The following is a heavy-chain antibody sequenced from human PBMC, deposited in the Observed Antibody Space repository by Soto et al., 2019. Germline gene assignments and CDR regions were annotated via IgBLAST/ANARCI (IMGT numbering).Heavy chain of an antibody. Sequence: GASVKVSCKASGYIFTSYYMHWVRQAPGQGLEWMGIINPSGGSTSYAQKFQGRFTISRDNSKNTLYLQMNSLRAEDTAVYYCAKEKMTTQWFDPWGQGTLVTVSS. CDR3: AKEKMTTQWFDP. V-gene: IGHV1-46*01. J-gene: IGHJ5*02. D-gene: IGHD4-17*01. CDR2: INPSGGST. CDR1: GYIFTSYY.